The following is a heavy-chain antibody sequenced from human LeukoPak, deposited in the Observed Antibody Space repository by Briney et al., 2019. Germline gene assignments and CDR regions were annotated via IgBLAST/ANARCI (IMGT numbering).Heavy chain of an antibody. CDR2: FCLGRDT. J-gene: IGHJ4*02. Sequence: TSETLSFTCTVSGDSVTNDFFWGWVRQPPGKELEWIGSFCLGRDTYYRPSLKSRVTISVDTPKNQFSLNLNSVTAADTAVYYCARWASISREPGGFFDHWGQGTLVTVSS. CDR3: ARWASISREPGGFFDH. CDR1: GDSVTNDFF. D-gene: IGHD1-14*01. V-gene: IGHV4-38-2*02.